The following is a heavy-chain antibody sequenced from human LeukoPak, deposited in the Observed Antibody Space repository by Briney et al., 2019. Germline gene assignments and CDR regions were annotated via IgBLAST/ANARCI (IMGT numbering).Heavy chain of an antibody. CDR3: VRRSGDWYDY. V-gene: IGHV3-64D*06. CDR2: VSADGQTA. CDR1: GFTFRYFG. Sequence: GGSLRLSCSASGFTFRYFGIHWVRQAPGKGLEFVSGVSADGQTAHYIESVKGRLTISRDNSKSTLFLQMNSLKTEDTAVYYCVRRSGDWYDYWGQGTVVTVSS. J-gene: IGHJ4*02. D-gene: IGHD2-21*02.